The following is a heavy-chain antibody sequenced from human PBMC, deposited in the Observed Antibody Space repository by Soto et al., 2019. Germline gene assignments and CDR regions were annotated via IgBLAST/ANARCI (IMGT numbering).Heavy chain of an antibody. D-gene: IGHD2-15*01. CDR3: TRGDTSKLLPHFDY. CDR2: ISSDGSSS. V-gene: IGHV3-74*01. CDR1: GVTLSNFW. J-gene: IGHJ4*02. Sequence: EMELEESGGGLVQPGGSLRLSCAASGVTLSNFWVHWVRQVPGKGLMWVSRISSDGSSSSYADSVKGRFTISRDNSKNTVFLQMNSLGVEDSGVYYCTRGDTSKLLPHFDYWGQGTLVTVSS.